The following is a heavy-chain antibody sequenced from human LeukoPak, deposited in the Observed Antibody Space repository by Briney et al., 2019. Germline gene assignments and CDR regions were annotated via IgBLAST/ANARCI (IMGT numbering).Heavy chain of an antibody. Sequence: GESLKISCKGPEYSFTSHWIGWVRQMPGKGLEWMGIIYPGDSDTKYSPSFQGQVTISTDKSISTAYLQWSSLKASDTAMYYCAKRGGTGAPFYGMDVWGQGTTVTVSS. CDR2: IYPGDSDT. V-gene: IGHV5-51*01. D-gene: IGHD1-1*01. J-gene: IGHJ6*02. CDR3: AKRGGTGAPFYGMDV. CDR1: EYSFTSHW.